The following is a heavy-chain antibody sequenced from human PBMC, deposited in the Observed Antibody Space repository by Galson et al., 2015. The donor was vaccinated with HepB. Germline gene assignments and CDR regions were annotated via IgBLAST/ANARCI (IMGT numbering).Heavy chain of an antibody. CDR1: GYTFTSYG. CDR2: ISAYNGNT. D-gene: IGHD2-2*02. Sequence: VKVSCKASGYTFTSYGISWVRQAPGQGLEWMGWISAYNGNTNYAQKLQGRVTMTTDTSTSTAYMELRSLRSDDTAVYYCAREGLGYCSSTSCYRYYYGMDVWGQGTTVTVSS. CDR3: AREGLGYCSSTSCYRYYYGMDV. J-gene: IGHJ6*02. V-gene: IGHV1-18*04.